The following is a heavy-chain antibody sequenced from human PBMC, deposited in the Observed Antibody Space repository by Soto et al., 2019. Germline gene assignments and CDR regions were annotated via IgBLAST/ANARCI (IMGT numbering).Heavy chain of an antibody. CDR2: ISAYNGNT. V-gene: IGHV1-18*04. Sequence: ASVIVSCKASGYTFTSYGISWVRQAPGQGLEWMGWISAYNGNTNYAQKLQGRVTMTTDTSTSTAYMELRSLRSDDTALYYCARALRFLEWFSRMDVWGQGTTVTVSS. D-gene: IGHD3-3*01. CDR3: ARALRFLEWFSRMDV. J-gene: IGHJ6*02. CDR1: GYTFTSYG.